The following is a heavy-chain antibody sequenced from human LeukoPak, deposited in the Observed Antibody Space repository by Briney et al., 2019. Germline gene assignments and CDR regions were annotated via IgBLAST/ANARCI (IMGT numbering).Heavy chain of an antibody. CDR2: ISYDGSNK. Sequence: PGGSLRLSCAASGFTFSSYGMHWVRQAPGKGLEWVAVISYDGSNKYYADSVKGRFTISRDNSKNTLYLQMNSLRAEDTAVYYCAEDGISYFDYWGQGTLVTVSS. CDR1: GFTFSSYG. J-gene: IGHJ4*02. V-gene: IGHV3-30*18. D-gene: IGHD3-3*02. CDR3: AEDGISYFDY.